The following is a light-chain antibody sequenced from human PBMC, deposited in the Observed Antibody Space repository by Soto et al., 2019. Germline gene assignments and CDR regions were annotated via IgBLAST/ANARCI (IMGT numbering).Light chain of an antibody. J-gene: IGLJ2*01. CDR1: SSDVGGYHY. CDR2: EVS. V-gene: IGLV2-14*01. Sequence: QSALTQPASVTGSPGQSITISCTVTSSDVGGYHYVSWYQQHPGKAPQLLIYEVSYRPSEVSNRFSGSKSGNTASLTISGLQADDEADYYCSSYTSSSTLVFGGGTKLTVL. CDR3: SSYTSSSTLV.